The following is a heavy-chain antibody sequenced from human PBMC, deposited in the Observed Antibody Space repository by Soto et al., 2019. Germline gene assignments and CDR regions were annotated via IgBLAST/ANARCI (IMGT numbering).Heavy chain of an antibody. D-gene: IGHD2-2*02. J-gene: IGHJ5*02. CDR1: GFTFSTYA. Sequence: PGGSLRLSCAASGFTFSTYAMSWVRQAPGKGLEWVSSIGGSANSTYYADSVKGRYTISRDNSKNTLYLQMNSLRVEDTALYYCARGQPCSSDSCYTVGLFDPWGQGTLVTVSS. V-gene: IGHV3-23*01. CDR2: IGGSANST. CDR3: ARGQPCSSDSCYTVGLFDP.